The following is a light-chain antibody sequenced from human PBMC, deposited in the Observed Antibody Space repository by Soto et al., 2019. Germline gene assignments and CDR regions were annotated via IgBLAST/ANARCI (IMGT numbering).Light chain of an antibody. CDR3: QQSSRTPP. Sequence: DIQLPQSPSSLSASVGDRVTITCRSSQNINTYLNWYQQRPGEPPKLLIYHASSLKSGVPSGFSGSASGTAFTPSISSLQPEDFGTYYCQQSSRTPPFGGGTKLDSK. V-gene: IGKV1-39*01. CDR2: HAS. J-gene: IGKJ4*01. CDR1: QNINTY.